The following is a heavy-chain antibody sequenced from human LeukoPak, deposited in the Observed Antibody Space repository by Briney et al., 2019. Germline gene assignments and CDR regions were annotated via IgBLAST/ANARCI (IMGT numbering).Heavy chain of an antibody. CDR1: GGSFSGYC. Sequence: PSETLSLTCAVYGGSFSGYCWSWIRQPPGKGLEWIGEINHSGSTNYNPSLKSRVTISVDTSKNQFSLKLSSVTAADTAVYYCARLRHCSSTSCYYYYYYMDVWGKGTTVTISS. CDR2: INHSGST. D-gene: IGHD2-2*01. V-gene: IGHV4-34*01. CDR3: ARLRHCSSTSCYYYYYYMDV. J-gene: IGHJ6*03.